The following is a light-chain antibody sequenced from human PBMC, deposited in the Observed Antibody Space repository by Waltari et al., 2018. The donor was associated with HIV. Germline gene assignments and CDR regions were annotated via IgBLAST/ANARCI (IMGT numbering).Light chain of an antibody. V-gene: IGLV1-40*01. J-gene: IGLJ3*02. CDR3: QSYDSSLSGSV. Sequence: SVSGAPGQRVTISCTGSTSNIGAGYDVHWYQHLPGTAPKLLIYGNTNRPSGVPDRFSGSKSDTSASLAITRLQTEDEADYYCQSYDSSLSGSVFGGGTKLTVL. CDR2: GNT. CDR1: TSNIGAGYD.